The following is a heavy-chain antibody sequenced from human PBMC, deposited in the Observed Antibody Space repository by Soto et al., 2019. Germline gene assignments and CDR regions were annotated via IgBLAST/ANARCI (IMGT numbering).Heavy chain of an antibody. D-gene: IGHD1-26*01. CDR3: AAGERGGALWELLHSFYYYYGMDV. CDR1: GFTFTSSA. CDR2: IVVGSGNT. Sequence: SVKVSCKASGFTFTSSAVQWVRQARGQRLEWIGWIVVGSGNTNYAQKFQERVTITRDMSTSTAYMELSSLRSEDTAVYYCAAGERGGALWELLHSFYYYYGMDVWGQGTTVTVSS. J-gene: IGHJ6*02. V-gene: IGHV1-58*01.